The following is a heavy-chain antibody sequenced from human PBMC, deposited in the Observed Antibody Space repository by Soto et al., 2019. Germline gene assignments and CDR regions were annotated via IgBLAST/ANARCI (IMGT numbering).Heavy chain of an antibody. CDR3: VRETQIVMVVVPTPGSPGAFDM. CDR2: VSHDGVNK. Sequence: QMQLVESGGGVVQPGRSLRLSCAASGFSFRNYNLHWVRQAPGKGLEWVATVSHDGVNKHYAESLKGRLSISRDSSRDTLYLQMNSLRPEDTAVYYCVRETQIVMVVVPTPGSPGAFDMWGQGTMVTVSS. CDR1: GFSFRNYN. V-gene: IGHV3-30-3*01. J-gene: IGHJ3*02. D-gene: IGHD2-15*01.